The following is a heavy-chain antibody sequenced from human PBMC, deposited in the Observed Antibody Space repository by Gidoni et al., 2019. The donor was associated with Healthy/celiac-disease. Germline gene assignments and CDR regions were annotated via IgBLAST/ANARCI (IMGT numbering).Heavy chain of an antibody. CDR2: ISYDGSNK. CDR3: AKDGNPAPYYYYYYMDV. Sequence: VQLVESGGGVVQPGRSLRLSCAAYGFTFSSYGMHWVRQAPGKGLEWVAVISYDGSNKYYADAVKGRFTISRDNSKNTLYLQMNSLRAEDTAVYYCAKDGNPAPYYYYYYMDVWGKGTTVTVSS. CDR1: GFTFSSYG. J-gene: IGHJ6*03. D-gene: IGHD1-1*01. V-gene: IGHV3-30*18.